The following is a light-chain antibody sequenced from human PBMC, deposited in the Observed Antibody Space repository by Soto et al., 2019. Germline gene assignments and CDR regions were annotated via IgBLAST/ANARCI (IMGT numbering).Light chain of an antibody. CDR3: QQFSSYPLT. CDR2: DAS. Sequence: EIMLTQSPGTLSLSPGERATLSCRASQSVSSSNLAWYQQKPGQAPRLLIYDASSRATGIPDRFSGGGSGTDFTLTISRLEPEDFAVYYCQQFSSYPLTFGGGTKVDIK. CDR1: QSVSSSN. V-gene: IGKV3-20*01. J-gene: IGKJ4*01.